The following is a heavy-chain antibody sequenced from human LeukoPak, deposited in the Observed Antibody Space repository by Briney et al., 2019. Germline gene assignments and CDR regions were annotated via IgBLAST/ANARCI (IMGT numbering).Heavy chain of an antibody. J-gene: IGHJ5*02. V-gene: IGHV7-4-1*02. Sequence: VASVKVSCKASGGTFSSYAMNWVQQASGQGLEWMGWINTNTGNPTYAQGFTGRFVFSLDTSVSTAYLQISSLKAEDTAVYYCARDPYDFWSGYLYNWFDPWGQGTLVTVSS. CDR3: ARDPYDFWSGYLYNWFDP. CDR1: GGTFSSYA. D-gene: IGHD3-3*01. CDR2: INTNTGNP.